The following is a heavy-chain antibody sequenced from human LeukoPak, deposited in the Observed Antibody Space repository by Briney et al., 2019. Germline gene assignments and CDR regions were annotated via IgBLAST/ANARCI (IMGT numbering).Heavy chain of an antibody. J-gene: IGHJ4*02. CDR3: ARGYYYFDY. Sequence: SETLSLTCTVSGGSVSSGHYYWNWIRQPPGKGLEWIGYIYYSGSINYNPSLKSRVTISVETSKSQFSLKLSSVTAADTAVYYCARGYYYFDYWGQGTLVTVSS. CDR1: GGSVSSGHYY. D-gene: IGHD1-14*01. V-gene: IGHV4-61*01. CDR2: IYYSGSI.